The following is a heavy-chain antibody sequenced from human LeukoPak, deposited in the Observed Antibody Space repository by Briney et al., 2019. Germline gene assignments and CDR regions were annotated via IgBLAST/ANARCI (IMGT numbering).Heavy chain of an antibody. J-gene: IGHJ2*01. CDR1: GFTFRNYG. D-gene: IGHD5-24*01. Sequence: GGSLRLSCAASGFTFRNYGMHWVRQAPGKGLEWVGVIWYDGSNKYYGDSVKGRLTISRDNSQNTLSLQMDSLRAEDTAIYYCARDRNWATRNWYFDLWGRGTLVTVSS. CDR2: IWYDGSNK. V-gene: IGHV3-33*01. CDR3: ARDRNWATRNWYFDL.